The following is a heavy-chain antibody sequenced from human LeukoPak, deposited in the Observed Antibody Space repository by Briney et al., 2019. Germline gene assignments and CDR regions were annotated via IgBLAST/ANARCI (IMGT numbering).Heavy chain of an antibody. J-gene: IGHJ4*02. CDR1: GRNFAGDD. CDR2: IIGSGDRK. V-gene: IGHV3-23*01. CDR3: VGGIWFGELNFDY. Sequence: GGSLRLSCAASGRNFAGDDLSWVRQAPGSGLEWVTSIIGSGDRKYYADSVKGRFTISRDNSKKTLYLQMNSLRAEDTAVYYCVGGIWFGELNFDYWGPGTLVTVSS. D-gene: IGHD3-10*01.